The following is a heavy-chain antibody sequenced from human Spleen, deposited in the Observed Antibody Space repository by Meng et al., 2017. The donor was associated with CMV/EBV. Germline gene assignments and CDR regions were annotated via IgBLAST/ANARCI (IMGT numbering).Heavy chain of an antibody. J-gene: IGHJ6*02. CDR1: GFSFSDYS. CDR3: ARDGPNIVVVPAATMYYYYGMDV. Sequence: GESLKISCAASGFSFSDYSVNWVRQAPGKGLEWVSSIGTISSYTYYADSVKGRFTISRDNAKNTLYLQMNSLRAEDTAVYYCARDGPNIVVVPAATMYYYYGMDVWGQGTTVTVSS. D-gene: IGHD2-2*01. CDR2: IGTISSYT. V-gene: IGHV3-21*01.